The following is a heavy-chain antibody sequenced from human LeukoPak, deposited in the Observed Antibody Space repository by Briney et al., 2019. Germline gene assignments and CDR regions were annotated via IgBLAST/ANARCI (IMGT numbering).Heavy chain of an antibody. D-gene: IGHD4-23*01. V-gene: IGHV3-7*03. Sequence: GGSLRLSCAASGFTFNNYWMSWVRQAPGKGLEWVANIKQDGSEKYYVDSVKGRFTISRDNAKNSLYLQMDSLGAEDTALYYCARDKGISDIGGSKFDCWGQGTLVTVSS. CDR1: GFTFNNYW. CDR2: IKQDGSEK. J-gene: IGHJ4*02. CDR3: ARDKGISDIGGSKFDC.